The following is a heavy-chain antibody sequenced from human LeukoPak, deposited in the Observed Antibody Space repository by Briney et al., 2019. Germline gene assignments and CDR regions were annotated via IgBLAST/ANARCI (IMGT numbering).Heavy chain of an antibody. V-gene: IGHV4-34*01. CDR3: SRQVVGNDY. CDR1: GEASFSNYY. CDR2: INHSGYT. Sequence: SGTLSLTCAVYGEASFSNYYWSWIRQTPGGALGWIGEINHSGYTNYNPSLKSRVTLSIDTSKNQFSLRLNSVTAADTAVYYCSRQVVGNDYWGQGTLVTVSS. J-gene: IGHJ4*02. D-gene: IGHD3-22*01.